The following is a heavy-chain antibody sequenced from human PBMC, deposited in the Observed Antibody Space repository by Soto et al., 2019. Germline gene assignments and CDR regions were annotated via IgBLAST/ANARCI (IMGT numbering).Heavy chain of an antibody. D-gene: IGHD5-18*01. CDR3: AKDGAATTLNRRYSEHHY. V-gene: IGHV3-23*01. CDR1: GFTFSSYA. J-gene: IGHJ4*02. CDR2: IRGSGGST. Sequence: EVQLLESGGGLVQPGGSLRLSCAASGFTFSSYAMSWVRQAPGKGLEWVSAIRGSGGSTYYADSVKGRFTISRDNSKDTLYLQMNSLRAEATAVYYCAKDGAATTLNRRYSEHHYRGQGARITVSS.